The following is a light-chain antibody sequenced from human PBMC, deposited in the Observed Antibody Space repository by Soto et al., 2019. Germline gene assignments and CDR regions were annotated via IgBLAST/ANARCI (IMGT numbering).Light chain of an antibody. CDR1: QDISDD. CDR3: LQNHNYPRT. Sequence: AIQMTQSPSSLSASVGDRVTITCRASQDISDDVGWYQQTPGKAPKLLISGASMLQSGVPSRFSGSGSGAAFTLTISSLRPEDAATYYCLQNHNYPRTFGPGTKVEI. CDR2: GAS. J-gene: IGKJ1*01. V-gene: IGKV1-6*01.